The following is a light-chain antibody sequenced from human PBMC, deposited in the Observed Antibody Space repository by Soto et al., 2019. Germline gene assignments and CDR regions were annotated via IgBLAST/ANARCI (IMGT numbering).Light chain of an antibody. Sequence: EIVLTQSPGTLSLSPGERVTLSCRASQSVSSSYLAWYQQKPGQAPRLLIYGASNRATGIPDRFSGSGSGTDFTLPISRLEPEYFAVYYCQHYGTSPFTFGPGTKVDIK. J-gene: IGKJ3*01. CDR2: GAS. V-gene: IGKV3-20*01. CDR1: QSVSSSY. CDR3: QHYGTSPFT.